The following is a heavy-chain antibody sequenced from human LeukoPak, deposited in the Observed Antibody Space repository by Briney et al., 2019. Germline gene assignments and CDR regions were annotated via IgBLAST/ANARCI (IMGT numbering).Heavy chain of an antibody. D-gene: IGHD3-3*01. CDR3: ATPTIFGVVNPNRGYYYGMDV. CDR2: FDPEDGET. CDR1: GYTFTSYY. Sequence: ASVKVSCKASGYTFTSYYMHWVRQAPGKGLEWMGGFDPEDGETIYAQKFQGRVTMTEDTSTDTAYMELSSLRSEDTAVYYCATPTIFGVVNPNRGYYYGMDVWGQGTTVTVSS. V-gene: IGHV1-24*01. J-gene: IGHJ6*02.